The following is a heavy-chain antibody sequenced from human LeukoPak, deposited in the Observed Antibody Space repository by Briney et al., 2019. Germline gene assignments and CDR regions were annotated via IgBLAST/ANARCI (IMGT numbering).Heavy chain of an antibody. D-gene: IGHD6-19*01. CDR3: ARRGSGWYRYFFDY. J-gene: IGHJ4*02. V-gene: IGHV4-34*01. CDR1: GGSFSGYY. CDR2: INHSGST. Sequence: PSETLSLTCAVYGGSFSGYYWSWIRQPPGKGLEWIGEINHSGSTNYNPSLKSRVTISVDTSKNQFSLKLSSVTAADTAVYYCARRGSGWYRYFFDYWGQGTLVTVSS.